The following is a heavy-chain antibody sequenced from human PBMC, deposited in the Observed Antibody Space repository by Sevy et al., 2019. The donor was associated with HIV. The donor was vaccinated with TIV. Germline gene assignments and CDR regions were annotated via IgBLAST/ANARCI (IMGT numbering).Heavy chain of an antibody. Sequence: GGSLRLSCAASGLTFDTIGMSWVRQAPGKGLEWVAGITSGGATYYADSVKGRFTVPRDNSRNTLYLQLNSLRADDTAVFYCAGGDTPLITDLDYWGQGTLVTVSS. J-gene: IGHJ4*02. CDR1: GLTFDTIG. CDR3: AGGDTPLITDLDY. CDR2: ITSGGAT. D-gene: IGHD3-16*01. V-gene: IGHV3-23*01.